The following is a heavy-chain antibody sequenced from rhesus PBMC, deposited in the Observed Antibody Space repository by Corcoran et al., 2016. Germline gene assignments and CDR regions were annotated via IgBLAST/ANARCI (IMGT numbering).Heavy chain of an antibody. V-gene: IGHV4S2*01. D-gene: IGHD4-23*01. CDR2: IYGSGGHP. Sequence: QVQLQESGPGLVKPSETLPLTCAVSGASISSDYWSWIRQAPRKGLEWIGRIYGSGGHPDYNPSLKSRVTISMDRSTNQFSLKLSSVTVADTAVYYCARDRPSNDRFDVWGAGLLVTVSP. CDR1: GASISSDY. CDR3: ARDRPSNDRFDV. J-gene: IGHJ5-1*01.